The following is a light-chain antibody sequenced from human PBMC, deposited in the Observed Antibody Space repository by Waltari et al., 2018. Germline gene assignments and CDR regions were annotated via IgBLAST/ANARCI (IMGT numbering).Light chain of an antibody. Sequence: DIVLTQSPATLSLSPGERATLSCRASQSLSNYLAWYQQKPGQAPRLLIYDTSNRATGIPARFSGSGFGTDCTLTISSLEPEDFAVYYCQQRRNWPLTFGGGTKVEIK. J-gene: IGKJ4*01. V-gene: IGKV3-11*01. CDR1: QSLSNY. CDR2: DTS. CDR3: QQRRNWPLT.